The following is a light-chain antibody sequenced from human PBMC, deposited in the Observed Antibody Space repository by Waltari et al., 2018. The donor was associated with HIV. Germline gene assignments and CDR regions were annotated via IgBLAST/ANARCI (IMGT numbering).Light chain of an antibody. J-gene: IGKJ1*01. CDR2: KAA. CDR3: QQYNSYSVT. V-gene: IGKV1-5*03. Sequence: DIQMTQSPSTLSASVGDRVTITCRASQSISSWLAWYQQKPGKAPKLLSYKAASLKSGLPSRFSGSGSGTEFTLTISSLQPDDFATYYCQQYNSYSVTFGQGTKVEIK. CDR1: QSISSW.